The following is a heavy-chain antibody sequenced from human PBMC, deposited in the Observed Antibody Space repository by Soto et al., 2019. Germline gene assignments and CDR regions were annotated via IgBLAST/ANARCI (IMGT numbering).Heavy chain of an antibody. CDR1: GFTFSSYA. Sequence: HHWVSLRLSSSCCGFTFSSYAMHWVRQAPGKGLGWVAVISYDGSNKYYVDSVKGRFTISRDNSKNTLYLQMNSLRAEDTAVYYCARGPSSLTRFDYWGQGTLVTVSS. V-gene: IGHV3-30-3*01. CDR2: ISYDGSNK. J-gene: IGHJ4*02. D-gene: IGHD2-2*01. CDR3: ARGPSSLTRFDY.